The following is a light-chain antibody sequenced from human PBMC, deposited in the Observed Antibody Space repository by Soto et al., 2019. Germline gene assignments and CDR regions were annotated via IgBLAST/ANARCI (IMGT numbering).Light chain of an antibody. CDR3: QQYGSSPLT. CDR2: AAS. Sequence: EIVLTQSPATPSLSPGERATLSCRASQSVSSYLAWYQQKPGQAPRLLIYAASSRATGIPDRFSGSGSGTDFTLTISRLEPEDFAVYFCQQYGSSPLTFGGGTKV. V-gene: IGKV3-20*01. CDR1: QSVSSY. J-gene: IGKJ4*01.